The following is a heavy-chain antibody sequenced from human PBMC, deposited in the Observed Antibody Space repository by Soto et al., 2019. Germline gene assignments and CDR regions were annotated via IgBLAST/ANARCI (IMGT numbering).Heavy chain of an antibody. CDR1: GFTFSSYA. D-gene: IGHD3-16*02. CDR3: AKGLEDVWGSYRFFYFDY. V-gene: IGHV3-23*01. J-gene: IGHJ4*02. CDR2: ISGSGGST. Sequence: EVQLLESGGGLVQPGGSLRLSCAASGFTFSSYAMSWVRQAPGKGLEWVSAISGSGGSTYYADSVKGRFTISRDNSKNTVYLQMNSLRAEDTAVYYCAKGLEDVWGSYRFFYFDYWGQGTLVTVSS.